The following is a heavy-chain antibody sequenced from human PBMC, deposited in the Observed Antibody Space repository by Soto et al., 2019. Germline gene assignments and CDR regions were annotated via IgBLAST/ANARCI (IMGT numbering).Heavy chain of an antibody. CDR2: IWYDGSNK. CDR1: GFTFSSYG. D-gene: IGHD3-10*01. V-gene: IGHV3-33*01. CDR3: ARMKSYSGDAFDI. Sequence: QVQLLESGGGVVQPGRSLRLSCAASGFTFSSYGMHWVRQAPGKGLEWVAVIWYDGSNKYYADSVKGRFTISRDNSKNTLYLQMNSLRAEDTAVYYCARMKSYSGDAFDIWGQGTMVTVSS. J-gene: IGHJ3*02.